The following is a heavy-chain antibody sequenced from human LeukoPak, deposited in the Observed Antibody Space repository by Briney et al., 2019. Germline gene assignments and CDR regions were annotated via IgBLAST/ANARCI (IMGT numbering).Heavy chain of an antibody. J-gene: IGHJ4*02. CDR3: TRGSSGRRDN. D-gene: IGHD6-19*01. Sequence: ASVKVSCKASGYTFTGYYMHCVRQATGQGLEWMGWMNPTSGNTGYGQSFQGRITMTKDISIGTAYMELSNLTSEDTAIYYCTRGSSGRRDNWGQGTLVTVSA. CDR2: MNPTSGNT. CDR1: GYTFTGYY. V-gene: IGHV1-8*02.